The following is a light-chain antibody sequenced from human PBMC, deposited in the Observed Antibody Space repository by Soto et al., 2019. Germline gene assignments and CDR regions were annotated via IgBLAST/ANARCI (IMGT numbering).Light chain of an antibody. V-gene: IGKV3-20*01. J-gene: IGKJ3*01. CDR2: GAS. Sequence: EIVLTQSPGTLSLSPGERATLSCRASQSVSSSYLAWYQQKPGQAPRLLIYGASGRATGIPDRFSGSGYGTDFTLTISRLEPEDFALYYCQQYGSSPSFTFGPGTKVDIK. CDR3: QQYGSSPSFT. CDR1: QSVSSSY.